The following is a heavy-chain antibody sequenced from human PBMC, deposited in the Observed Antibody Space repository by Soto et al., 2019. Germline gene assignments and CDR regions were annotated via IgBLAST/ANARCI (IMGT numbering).Heavy chain of an antibody. J-gene: IGHJ4*02. CDR2: IYSFGST. CDR1: GGSISPYY. Sequence: SETLSLTCTVSGGSISPYYWSWIRQPPGKGLEWIGYIYSFGSTNYDASLESRVSMSVDTSKNQVSLKLTSVTAADTAVYFCARHRSTVSLLDYWGLGTLVTVSS. V-gene: IGHV4-59*08. CDR3: ARHRSTVSLLDY. D-gene: IGHD2-2*01.